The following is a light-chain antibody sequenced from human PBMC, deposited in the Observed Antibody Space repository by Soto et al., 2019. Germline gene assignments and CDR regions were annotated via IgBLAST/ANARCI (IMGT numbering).Light chain of an antibody. V-gene: IGLV1-44*01. CDR2: RNH. J-gene: IGLJ2*01. Sequence: QSVLTQSPSASATPGQRVTMSCSGTRSNVGTYAVNWYQQLPGTAPTLLIFRNHQRPSGVPDRFSGYKSGTSASLAVSAPQCQDEADYYCAAWDDRLRAVVFGGGTKLTVL. CDR1: RSNVGTYA. CDR3: AAWDDRLRAVV.